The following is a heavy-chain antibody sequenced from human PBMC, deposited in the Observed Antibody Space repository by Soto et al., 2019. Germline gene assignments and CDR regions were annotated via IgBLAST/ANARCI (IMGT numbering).Heavy chain of an antibody. CDR3: ARGYCSSTSCYGGYYYMYV. J-gene: IGHJ6*03. CDR2: IWYDGSNK. V-gene: IGHV3-33*01. CDR1: GFTFSSYG. Sequence: QVQLVESGGGVVQPGRSLRLSCAASGFTFSSYGMHWVRQAPGKGLEGVAVIWYDGSNKYYADSVKGRFTISRDNSKNTLYLQMNSLRAEDTAVYYCARGYCSSTSCYGGYYYMYVWGKGTTVTVSS. D-gene: IGHD2-2*01.